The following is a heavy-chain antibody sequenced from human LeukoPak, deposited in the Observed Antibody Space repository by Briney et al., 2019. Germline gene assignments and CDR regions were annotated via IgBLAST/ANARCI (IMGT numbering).Heavy chain of an antibody. CDR1: GDSISSYY. V-gene: IGHV4-59*08. Sequence: PSETLSLTCTVSGDSISSYYWSWIRQPPGKGLEWIGFISYSGSTNYNPPLKSRVTISVDTSKNQFSLQLSSVTTADTAVYYCARLRGAVGPWYFDLWGRGTLVTVSS. CDR3: ARLRGAVGPWYFDL. J-gene: IGHJ2*01. D-gene: IGHD1-26*01. CDR2: ISYSGST.